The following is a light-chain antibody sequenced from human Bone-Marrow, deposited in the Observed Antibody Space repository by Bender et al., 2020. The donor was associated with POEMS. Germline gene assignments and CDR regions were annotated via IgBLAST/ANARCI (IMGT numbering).Light chain of an antibody. J-gene: IGLJ3*02. V-gene: IGLV2-23*02. CDR3: SSHADGDTLV. CDR2: EVT. Sequence: QSDLTQPASVSGSRGQSVTISCSGDTSEVGSNTLVSWYQHRPGKAPTLLIYEVTKRPSGVSDRFSGSKSGNVASLTISGLQVEDEADYYCSSHADGDTLVFGGGTKVTVL. CDR1: TSEVGSNTL.